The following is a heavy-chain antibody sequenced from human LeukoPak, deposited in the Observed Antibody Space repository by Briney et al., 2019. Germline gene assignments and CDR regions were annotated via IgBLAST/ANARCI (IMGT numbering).Heavy chain of an antibody. CDR2: IYYSGST. V-gene: IGHV4-59*12. CDR3: ARTKGGYEFLLDY. J-gene: IGHJ4*02. D-gene: IGHD5-12*01. CDR1: GGSISSYY. Sequence: SETLSLTCTVSGGSISSYYWSWIRQPPGKGLEWIGYIYYSGSTNYNPSLKSRVTISVDTSKNQFSLKLSSVTAADTAVYYCARTKGGYEFLLDYWGQGTLVTVSS.